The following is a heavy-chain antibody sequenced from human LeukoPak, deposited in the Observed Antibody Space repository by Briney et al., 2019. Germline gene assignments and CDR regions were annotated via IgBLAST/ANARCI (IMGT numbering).Heavy chain of an antibody. CDR3: AREVPYDSSRYYQPFDY. V-gene: IGHV1-2*02. D-gene: IGHD3-22*01. CDR1: GYTFTGYY. CDR2: INPNSGGT. Sequence: ASVKVSCKASGYTFTGYYMHWVRQAPGQGLEWMGWINPNSGGTNYAQKFQGRVTMTRDTSISTAYMELSRLRSDDTAVYYCAREVPYDSSRYYQPFDYWGQGTLVTVSS. J-gene: IGHJ4*02.